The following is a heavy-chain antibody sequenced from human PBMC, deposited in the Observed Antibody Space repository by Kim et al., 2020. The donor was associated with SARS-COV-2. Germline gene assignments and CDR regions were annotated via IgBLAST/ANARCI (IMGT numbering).Heavy chain of an antibody. CDR2: ST. CDR3: ARASSGYYRS. J-gene: IGHJ4*02. V-gene: IGHV4-31*02. D-gene: IGHD3-22*01. Sequence: STYYIPSLKSRVTISVGTSKNPFSLKLSSVTAGDTAVYYCARASSGYYRSWGQGTLVTVSS.